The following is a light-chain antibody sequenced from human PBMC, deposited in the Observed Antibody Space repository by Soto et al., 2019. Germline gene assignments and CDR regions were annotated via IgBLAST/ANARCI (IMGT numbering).Light chain of an antibody. CDR2: AAH. CDR3: QQSYTTPWT. Sequence: DIQVTQSPSSLSASVGDRVTITCRTSQSISSYVNWYQLKPGNAPKLLIYAAHSLQSGVPSRFRGSGSWTEFTLTISGLQPEDLTTYFCQQSYTTPWTFGQGTKVEVK. CDR1: QSISSY. V-gene: IGKV1-39*01. J-gene: IGKJ1*01.